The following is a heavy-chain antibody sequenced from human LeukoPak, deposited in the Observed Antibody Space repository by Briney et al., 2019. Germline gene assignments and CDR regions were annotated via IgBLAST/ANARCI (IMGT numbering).Heavy chain of an antibody. V-gene: IGHV3-23*01. CDR1: GFTFSNYA. CDR2: ISGSGVST. CDR3: AKILGYSSSWADY. Sequence: GGSLRLSCAAFGFTFSNYAMSWVRQAPGKGLEWVSAISGSGVSTYYADSVKGRFTISRDNSKNTLYLQMNSLRAEDTAVYYCAKILGYSSSWADYWGQGTLVTVSS. D-gene: IGHD6-13*01. J-gene: IGHJ4*02.